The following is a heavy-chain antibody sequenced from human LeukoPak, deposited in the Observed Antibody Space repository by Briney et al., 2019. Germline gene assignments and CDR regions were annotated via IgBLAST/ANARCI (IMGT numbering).Heavy chain of an antibody. CDR2: IYGGGST. CDR1: GFTVSSNY. Sequence: GGSLRLSCEASGFTVSSNYMSWVRQAPGKGLEWVSVIYGGGSTYYADSVKGRFTISRDTSKNTLYLQMNSLRAEDTAVYYCASYSSTWGWFDPWGQGTLVTVSS. D-gene: IGHD6-13*01. CDR3: ASYSSTWGWFDP. V-gene: IGHV3-53*01. J-gene: IGHJ5*02.